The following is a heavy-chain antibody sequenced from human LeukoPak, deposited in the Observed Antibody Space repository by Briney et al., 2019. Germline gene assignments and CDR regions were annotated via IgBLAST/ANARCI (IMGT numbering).Heavy chain of an antibody. CDR1: GGPVSRDRCS. CDR2: IYYSGST. D-gene: IGHD2-2*01. CDR3: ARDLMPGTGSNWFDP. J-gene: IGHJ5*02. V-gene: IGHV4-61*01. Sequence: SVPLWLTCHDSGGPVSRDRCSWSWSRQPPGKGLEWSGYIYYSGSTNYNPSLKSRVTISVDTSKNQFSLKLSSVTAADTAVYYCARDLMPGTGSNWFDPWGQGTLVTVSS.